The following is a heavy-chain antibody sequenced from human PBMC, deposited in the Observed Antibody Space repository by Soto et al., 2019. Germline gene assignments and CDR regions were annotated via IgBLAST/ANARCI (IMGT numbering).Heavy chain of an antibody. CDR2: IIPIFGTA. CDR1: GGTFSSYA. Sequence: ASVKVSCKASGGTFSSYAISWVRQAPGQGLEWMGGIIPIFGTANYAQKFQGRVTITADESTSTAYMELSSLRSEDTAVYYCARGRRYDFWSGYPNYYYGMDVWGQGTTVTVSS. D-gene: IGHD3-3*01. J-gene: IGHJ6*02. CDR3: ARGRRYDFWSGYPNYYYGMDV. V-gene: IGHV1-69*13.